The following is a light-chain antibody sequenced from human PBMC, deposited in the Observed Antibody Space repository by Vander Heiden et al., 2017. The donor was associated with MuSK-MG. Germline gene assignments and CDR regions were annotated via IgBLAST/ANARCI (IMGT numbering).Light chain of an antibody. J-gene: IGKJ1*01. V-gene: IGKV3-20*01. CDR3: QQYEMSPET. CDR1: QTVYKNS. CDR2: AAS. Sequence: VLTQSPGSLSLSPGERATLSCRASQTVYKNSLAWYQQKPGQPPRLLMYAASTRATGIPDRFSGSGSGTDFSLTISRLEPGDFAVYYCQQYEMSPETFGQGTKVEI.